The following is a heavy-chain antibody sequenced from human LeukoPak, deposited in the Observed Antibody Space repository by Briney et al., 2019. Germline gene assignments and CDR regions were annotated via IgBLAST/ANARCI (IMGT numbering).Heavy chain of an antibody. CDR3: ARDHAYSGSYRPYGMDV. D-gene: IGHD1-26*01. CDR1: GYTFTSYD. Sequence: ASVKVSCKASGYTFTSYDINWVRQATGQGLEWMGWMNPNSGNTGYAQKFQGRVTMTRNTSISTAYMELSSLRSEDTAVYYCARDHAYSGSYRPYGMDVWGQGTTVTVSS. V-gene: IGHV1-8*01. CDR2: MNPNSGNT. J-gene: IGHJ6*02.